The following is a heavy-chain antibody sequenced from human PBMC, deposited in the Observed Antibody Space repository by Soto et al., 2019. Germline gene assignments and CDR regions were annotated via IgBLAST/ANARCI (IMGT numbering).Heavy chain of an antibody. D-gene: IGHD2-15*01. CDR2: IIPILGIA. Sequence: SVKVSCKDCGVGIGSYTSSSVRHAHGQGLEWMGRIIPILGIANYAQKFQGRVTITADKSMSTAYMELSSLRSEDTAVYYCATDISCSGDSCYYGYWGQGTLVTVSS. CDR3: ATDISCSGDSCYYGY. V-gene: IGHV1-69*04. J-gene: IGHJ4*02. CDR1: GVGIGSYT.